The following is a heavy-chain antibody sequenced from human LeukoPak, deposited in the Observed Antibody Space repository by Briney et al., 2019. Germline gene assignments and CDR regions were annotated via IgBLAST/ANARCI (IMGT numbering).Heavy chain of an antibody. CDR2: ISYDGSNK. Sequence: GGSLRLSCAASGFTFSSYEMNWVRQAPGKGLEWVAVISYDGSNKYYADSVKGRFTISRDNSKNTLYLQMNSLRAEDTAVYYCAKDLGPYYDILTGYYYDYWGQGTLVTVSS. CDR1: GFTFSSYE. CDR3: AKDLGPYYDILTGYYYDY. J-gene: IGHJ4*02. D-gene: IGHD3-9*01. V-gene: IGHV3-30*18.